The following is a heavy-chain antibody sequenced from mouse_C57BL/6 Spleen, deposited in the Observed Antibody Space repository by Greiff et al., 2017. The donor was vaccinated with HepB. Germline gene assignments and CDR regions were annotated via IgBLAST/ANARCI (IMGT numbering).Heavy chain of an antibody. Sequence: DVKLVESGGGLVQPGGSLKLSCAASGFTFSDYYMYWVRQTPEKRLEWVAYISNGGGSTYYPDTVKGRFTISRDNAKNTLYLQMSRLKSEETAMYYCARRSYAMDYWGQGTSVTVSS. V-gene: IGHV5-12*01. CDR1: GFTFSDYY. CDR3: ARRSYAMDY. CDR2: ISNGGGST. J-gene: IGHJ4*01.